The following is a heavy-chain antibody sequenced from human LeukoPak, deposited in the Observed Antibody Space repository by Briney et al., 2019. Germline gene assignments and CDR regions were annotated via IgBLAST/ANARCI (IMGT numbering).Heavy chain of an antibody. J-gene: IGHJ5*02. D-gene: IGHD1-26*01. CDR1: GSIFSSYS. CDR2: ISSSSSYI. Sequence: GGSLRLSCAASGSIFSSYSMNWVRQAPGKGLEWVSSISSSSSYIYYADSVKGRFTISRDNAKNSLYLQMNSLRAEDTAVYYCARGPIVGARGSWFDPWGQGTLVTVSS. CDR3: ARGPIVGARGSWFDP. V-gene: IGHV3-21*01.